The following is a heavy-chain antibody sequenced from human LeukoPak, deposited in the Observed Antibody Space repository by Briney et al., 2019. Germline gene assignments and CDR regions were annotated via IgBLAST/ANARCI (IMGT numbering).Heavy chain of an antibody. J-gene: IGHJ4*02. CDR3: ARDGAFPEPFDY. D-gene: IGHD1-14*01. CDR2: ISGYNGNT. CDR1: GYTFTSYG. Sequence: ASVKVSCKASGYTFTSYGISWVRQAPGQGLEWMGWISGYNGNTKYARRFQGRVTMTTDTSTSTAYMELRSLRSDDAAVYYCARDGAFPEPFDYWGQGTLVTVSS. V-gene: IGHV1-18*01.